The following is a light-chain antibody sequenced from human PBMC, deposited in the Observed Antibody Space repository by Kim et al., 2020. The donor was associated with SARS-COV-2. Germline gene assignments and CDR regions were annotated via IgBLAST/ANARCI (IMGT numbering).Light chain of an antibody. CDR2: KNG. CDR3: AAWDDSLNGPI. V-gene: IGLV1-44*01. CDR1: SSNIGSHT. Sequence: QSVLTQPPSASGTPGQRVNISCSGSSSNIGSHTVNWYQQFPGTAPKLLIYKNGQRPSGVPDRVSGSKSGTSASLAISGLQSEDEADYYCAAWDDSLNGPIFGGGTQLTVL. J-gene: IGLJ2*01.